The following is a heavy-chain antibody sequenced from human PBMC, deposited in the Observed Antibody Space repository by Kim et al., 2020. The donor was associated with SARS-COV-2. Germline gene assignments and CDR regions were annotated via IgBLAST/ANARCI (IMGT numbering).Heavy chain of an antibody. Sequence: TSYAQKFQGRVTMTRDTSTSTVYMELSSLRSEDTAVYYCARAYDYGADYWGQGTLVTVSS. V-gene: IGHV1-46*01. CDR2: T. CDR3: ARAYDYGADY. J-gene: IGHJ4*02. D-gene: IGHD4-17*01.